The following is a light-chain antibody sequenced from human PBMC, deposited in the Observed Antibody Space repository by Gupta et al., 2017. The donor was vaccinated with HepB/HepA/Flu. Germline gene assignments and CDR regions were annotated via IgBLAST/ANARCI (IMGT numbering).Light chain of an antibody. J-gene: IGLJ3*02. CDR2: DVS. CDR3: SSYTSSSTLV. V-gene: IGLV2-14*03. Sequence: QSALTQPASVSGSPGQSITISCTGTSSDVGGYNYVSWYQQHPGKAPKLMMYDVSNRPSGVSNRFSGSKSGNTASLTISGLQAEDEADDYCSSYTSSSTLVCGGGTQMTV. CDR1: SSDVGGYNY.